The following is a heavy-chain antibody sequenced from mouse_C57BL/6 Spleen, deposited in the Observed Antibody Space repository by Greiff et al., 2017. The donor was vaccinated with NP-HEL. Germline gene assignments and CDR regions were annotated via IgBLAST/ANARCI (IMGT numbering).Heavy chain of an antibody. Sequence: VQLQQSGPELVKPGASVKIPCKASGYTFTDYNMDWVKQSHGKSLEWIGDINPNNGGTIYNQKFKGKATLTVDKSSSTAYMERRSLTSEDTAVYYGARKELFFDYWGQGTTLTVSS. CDR3: ARKELFFDY. J-gene: IGHJ2*01. CDR2: INPNNGGT. V-gene: IGHV1-18*01. CDR1: GYTFTDYN.